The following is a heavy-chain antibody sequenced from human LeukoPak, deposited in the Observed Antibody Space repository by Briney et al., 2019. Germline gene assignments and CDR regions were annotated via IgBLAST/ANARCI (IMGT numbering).Heavy chain of an antibody. V-gene: IGHV1-69*01. CDR1: GSTVSSYA. CDR2: IIPIFGTA. J-gene: IGHJ4*01. Sequence: SVKVSCKASGSTVSSYAISWVRQAPGQGLEWMGGIIPIFGTANYGQKFQGRVTITADESTSTAYMELSSLRSEDTAVYYCAGRWFRGRYYFDYWGQGTLVTVSS. D-gene: IGHD2-15*01. CDR3: AGRWFRGRYYFDY.